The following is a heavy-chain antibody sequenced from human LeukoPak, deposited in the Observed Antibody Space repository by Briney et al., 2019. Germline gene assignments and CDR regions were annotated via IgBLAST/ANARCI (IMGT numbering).Heavy chain of an antibody. CDR1: GFTFSSYA. CDR3: AKVTEWGPNSFDY. CDR2: ISDSGGST. J-gene: IGHJ4*02. V-gene: IGHV3-23*01. Sequence: GGSLRLSCAASGFTFSSYAMSWVRQAPGKGLEWVSAISDSGGSTYYADSVKGRFTISRDNSKNTLYLQMNSLRAEDTAVYYCAKVTEWGPNSFDYWGQGTLVTVSS. D-gene: IGHD3-16*01.